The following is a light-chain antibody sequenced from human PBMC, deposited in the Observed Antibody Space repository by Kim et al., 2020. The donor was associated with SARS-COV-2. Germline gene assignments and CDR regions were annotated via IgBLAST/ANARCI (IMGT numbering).Light chain of an antibody. CDR3: AAWDGSLSALV. V-gene: IGLV1-47*01. CDR1: HPNFGSMY. J-gene: IGLJ3*02. Sequence: QAISISCSGTHPNFGSMYVYWYQQFPGAAPQILMFRSNQRPSGVPDRFSGSKSGTSASLAISGLRSEDEADYYCAAWDGSLSALVFGGGTQLTVL. CDR2: RSN.